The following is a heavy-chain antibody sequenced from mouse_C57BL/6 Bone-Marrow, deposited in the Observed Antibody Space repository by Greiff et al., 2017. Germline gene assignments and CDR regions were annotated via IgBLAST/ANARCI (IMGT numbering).Heavy chain of an antibody. CDR3: AKSDSNWAWFAY. CDR2: IWRGGST. Sequence: VQLQQSGPGLVQPSQSLSITCTVSGFSLTSYGVHWVRQSPGKGLEWLGVIWRGGSTDNNASIMSSLSTTKDNTKSQVIFTMICLQADDTAIYYGAKSDSNWAWFAYWGQGTLVTVSA. D-gene: IGHD2-5*01. V-gene: IGHV2-5*01. J-gene: IGHJ3*01. CDR1: GFSLTSYG.